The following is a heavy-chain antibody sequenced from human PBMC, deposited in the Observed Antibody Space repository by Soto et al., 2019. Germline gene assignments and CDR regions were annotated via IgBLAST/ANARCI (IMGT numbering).Heavy chain of an antibody. CDR3: AKDSYRLGSHFDY. D-gene: IGHD7-27*01. CDR1: GFTFSSYA. V-gene: IGHV3-23*01. CDR2: ISGSGGST. J-gene: IGHJ4*02. Sequence: SLRLSCAASGFTFSSYAMSWVRQAPGKGLEWVSAISGSGGSTYYADSVKGRFTISRDNSKNTLYLQMNSLRAEDTAVYYCAKDSYRLGSHFDYWGQGTLVTVYS.